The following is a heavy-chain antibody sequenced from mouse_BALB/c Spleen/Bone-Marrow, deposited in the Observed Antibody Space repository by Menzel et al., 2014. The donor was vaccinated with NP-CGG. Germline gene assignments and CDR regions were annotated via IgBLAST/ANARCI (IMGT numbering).Heavy chain of an antibody. D-gene: IGHD2-14*01. V-gene: IGHV1S130*01. CDR3: ARHHRYAYYFDY. CDR1: GYTFTSSW. J-gene: IGHJ2*01. Sequence: VQLQEPGSVLVRPGTSVKLSCKASGYTFTSSWIHWARQRPGQGLERIGAIHPNRGNTTYNEKFKGKATLTIDTSSSPAYVDLSSLTSEDSAVYYCARHHRYAYYFDYWGQGTPLTVSS. CDR2: IHPNRGNT.